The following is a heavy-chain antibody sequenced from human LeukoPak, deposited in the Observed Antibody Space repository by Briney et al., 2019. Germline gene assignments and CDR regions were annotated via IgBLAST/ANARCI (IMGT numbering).Heavy chain of an antibody. Sequence: SETLSLTCTVSGGSISGYYWSWIRQPPGKGLEWIGYIYYSGSTNYNPSLKSRVTISVDTSKNQFSLKLSSVTAADTAVYYCARGGRLLWFGELTPSYYFDYWGQGTLVTVSS. CDR1: GGSISGYY. CDR3: ARGGRLLWFGELTPSYYFDY. CDR2: IYYSGST. V-gene: IGHV4-59*01. J-gene: IGHJ4*02. D-gene: IGHD3-10*01.